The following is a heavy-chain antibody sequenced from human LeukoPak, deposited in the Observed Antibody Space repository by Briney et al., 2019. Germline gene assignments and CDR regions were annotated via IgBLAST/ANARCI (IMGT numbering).Heavy chain of an antibody. CDR3: ADESAAGFDH. Sequence: GGSLRLSCAASGFTFSNYAMSWVRQAPGKGLEWVSVISGSGGNTYYADSVKGRFTIPRDNSKNTLYLQIYSLRVEDTAVYYCADESAAGFDHWGQGTLVSVSS. V-gene: IGHV3-23*01. CDR2: ISGSGGNT. CDR1: GFTFSNYA. J-gene: IGHJ4*02. D-gene: IGHD1-14*01.